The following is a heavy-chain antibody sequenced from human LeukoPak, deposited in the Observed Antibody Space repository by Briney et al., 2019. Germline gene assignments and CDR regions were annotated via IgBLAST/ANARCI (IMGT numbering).Heavy chain of an antibody. V-gene: IGHV3-9*01. J-gene: IGHJ3*02. CDR3: AKDTSWFTSAFDI. CDR2: ISWNSGSR. CDR1: GFTLEDYD. D-gene: IGHD3-10*01. Sequence: GGSLRLSCAASGFTLEDYDKHWVRQAPGKGLGWVSGISWNSGSRGYADSVKGRFPISRDNDKNSLYLQMDSLRPEDTAFYYCAKDTSWFTSAFDIWGQGTMVTVSS.